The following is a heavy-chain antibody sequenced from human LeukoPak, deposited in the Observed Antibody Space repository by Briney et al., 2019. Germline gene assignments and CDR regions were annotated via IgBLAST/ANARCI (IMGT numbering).Heavy chain of an antibody. CDR3: ANLAARWFDP. CDR1: GGSISSSGYY. V-gene: IGHV4-39*07. Sequence: SETLSLTCTVSGGSISSSGYYWGWIRQPPGKGLEWIGSIYYSGSTYYNPSLKSRVTISVDTSKNQFSLKLSSVTAADTAVYYCANLAARWFDPWGQGTLVTVSS. D-gene: IGHD6-6*01. J-gene: IGHJ5*02. CDR2: IYYSGST.